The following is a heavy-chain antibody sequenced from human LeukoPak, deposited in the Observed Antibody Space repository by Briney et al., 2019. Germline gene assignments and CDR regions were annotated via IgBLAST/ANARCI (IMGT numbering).Heavy chain of an antibody. J-gene: IGHJ4*02. CDR2: ISYDGSKK. V-gene: IGHV3-30*18. CDR3: VKDRSGAAAGIRLDS. D-gene: IGHD6-13*01. Sequence: GRSLRLSCAASGFPFSSYGMHWVRQAPGKGLEWVAVISYDGSKKYYAESVKGRFTISRDNSKSTLYLQMNRLRADDKALYYCVKDRSGAAAGIRLDSWGQGTLVTVSS. CDR1: GFPFSSYG.